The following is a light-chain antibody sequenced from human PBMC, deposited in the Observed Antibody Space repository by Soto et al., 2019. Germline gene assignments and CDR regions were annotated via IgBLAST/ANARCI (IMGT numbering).Light chain of an antibody. CDR1: NSDIGAYNY. CDR3: SSYTTAYFYV. Sequence: QSELTQPASVSGSPGQSITISCTGSNSDIGAYNYVSWYQQHPGKAPKLIIHGVTNRPSGVSHRFSGSKSDYTASLTISGLQAEDEGDYYCSSYTTAYFYVFGTGTKVTVL. V-gene: IGLV2-14*01. J-gene: IGLJ1*01. CDR2: GVT.